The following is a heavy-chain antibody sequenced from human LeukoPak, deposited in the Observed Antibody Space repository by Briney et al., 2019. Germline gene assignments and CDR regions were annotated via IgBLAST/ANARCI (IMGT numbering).Heavy chain of an antibody. CDR2: INPSGGST. D-gene: IGHD3-22*01. V-gene: IGHV1-46*01. J-gene: IGHJ4*02. CDR3: ARDVDYYDSSGSPGG. CDR1: GYTFTSYY. Sequence: ASVKVSCKSSGYTFTSYYMHWVRQAPGQGLEWMGIINPSGGSTSYAQKFQGRVTMTRDMSTSTVYMELSSLRSEDTAVYYCARDVDYYDSSGSPGGWGQGTLVTVSS.